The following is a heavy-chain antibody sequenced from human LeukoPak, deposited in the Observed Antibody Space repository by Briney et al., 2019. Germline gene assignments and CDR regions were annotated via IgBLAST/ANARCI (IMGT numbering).Heavy chain of an antibody. CDR1: GFTLSVNY. V-gene: IGHV3-53*01. CDR3: AREGGLGYCSLTTCALAY. D-gene: IGHD2-15*01. Sequence: GGSLRLSCAASGFTLSVNYMSWVRQAPGKGLEWVAGIRKDGVTDSTDSVKGRFTISRDNSKSTLYLQMHSLRAEDTAVYYCAREGGLGYCSLTTCALAYWGQGTPVTVSS. CDR2: IRKDGVT. J-gene: IGHJ4*02.